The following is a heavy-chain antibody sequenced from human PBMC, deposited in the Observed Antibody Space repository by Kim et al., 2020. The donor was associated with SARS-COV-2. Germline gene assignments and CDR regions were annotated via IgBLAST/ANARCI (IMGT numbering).Heavy chain of an antibody. Sequence: SETLSLTCTVSGGSVSSGSYYWSWIRQPPGKGLEWIGYIYYSGSTNYNPSLKSRVTISVDTSKNQFSLKLSSVTAADTAVYYCARALVTNSLEDGQFDYWGQGTLVTVSS. D-gene: IGHD7-27*01. CDR2: IYYSGST. V-gene: IGHV4-61*01. CDR1: GGSVSSGSYY. J-gene: IGHJ4*02. CDR3: ARALVTNSLEDGQFDY.